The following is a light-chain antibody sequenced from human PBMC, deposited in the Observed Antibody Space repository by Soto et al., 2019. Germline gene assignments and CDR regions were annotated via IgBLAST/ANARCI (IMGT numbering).Light chain of an antibody. CDR1: QSVSGSY. Sequence: EIVLTQSPGTLSLSPGERATLSCRASQSVSGSYVAWYQQKPGQAPRLLIYGASGRATGIPDRFSGSGSGTDFTLTISRLEPEDLAVYYCQQYCSSPLTFGGGTKVDIK. J-gene: IGKJ4*01. CDR3: QQYCSSPLT. V-gene: IGKV3-20*01. CDR2: GAS.